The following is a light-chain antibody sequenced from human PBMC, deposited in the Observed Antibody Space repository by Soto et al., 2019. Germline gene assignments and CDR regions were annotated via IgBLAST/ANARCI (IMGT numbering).Light chain of an antibody. CDR3: SSYTSSSTLDVV. CDR1: SSDVGGYNY. J-gene: IGLJ2*01. V-gene: IGLV2-14*01. CDR2: DVS. Sequence: QSVLTQPASLSGSPGQSITISCTGTSSDVGGYNYVSWYQQHPGKAPKLMIYDVSNRPSGVSNRFSGSKSGNTASLTISGLQAEDEAEYYCSSYTSSSTLDVVFGGGTKVTVL.